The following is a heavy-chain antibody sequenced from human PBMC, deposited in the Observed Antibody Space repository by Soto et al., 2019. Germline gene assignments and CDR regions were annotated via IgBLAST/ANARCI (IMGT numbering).Heavy chain of an antibody. CDR1: GGSVSSGSYY. V-gene: IGHV4-61*01. CDR3: AKDPRLELRGVDS. CDR2: IYYNGRT. Sequence: SETLSLTCTVSGGSVSSGSYYWSWIRQPPGKGLEWIGYIYYNGRTNYNPSLKSRVTLSADTSKNQFSLKLNSVTAADTAVYYCAKDPRLELRGVDSWGQGTLVTVSS. D-gene: IGHD1-7*01. J-gene: IGHJ4*02.